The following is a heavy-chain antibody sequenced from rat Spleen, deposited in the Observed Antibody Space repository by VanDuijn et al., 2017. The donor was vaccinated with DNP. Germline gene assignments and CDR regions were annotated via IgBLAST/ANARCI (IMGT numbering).Heavy chain of an antibody. J-gene: IGHJ3*01. CDR1: GFIFSNYW. V-gene: IGHV5-31*01. Sequence: EVQLVESGGGLVQPGRSLKLSCVASGFIFSNYWMTWIRQAPGKGLEWVASISNTGDHTYSSDSVKGRFTISRDNAKSTLYLQMNSLRSEDTATYYCARSRLPGYYPFACWGQGTLVTVSS. CDR3: ARSRLPGYYPFAC. CDR2: ISNTGDHT. D-gene: IGHD1-4*01.